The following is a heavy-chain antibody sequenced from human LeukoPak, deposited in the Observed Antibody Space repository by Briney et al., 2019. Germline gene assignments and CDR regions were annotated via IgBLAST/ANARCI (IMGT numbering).Heavy chain of an antibody. V-gene: IGHV4-39*01. CDR2: IYYRGCT. J-gene: IGHJ4*02. CDR3: SRVTWIQLWNY. D-gene: IGHD5-18*01. CDR1: AGSISSSSYA. Sequence: SETLSFTGTGSAGSISSSSYAGGWSRQPPGKGVEWIASIYYRGCTHYNPSIKSRVTISAPTSTNPFSRQLRSVTAADKCVCYCSRVTWIQLWNYWGQGTLVPVSS.